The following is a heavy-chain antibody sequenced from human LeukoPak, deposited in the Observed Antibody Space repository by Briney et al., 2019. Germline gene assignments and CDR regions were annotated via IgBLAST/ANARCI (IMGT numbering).Heavy chain of an antibody. CDR2: IYYSGST. V-gene: IGHV4-59*11. CDR1: GGSISSHY. J-gene: IGHJ4*02. CDR3: ARVGSSGWYFGY. Sequence: PSETLSLTCTVSGGSISSHYWSWIRQPPGKGLEWIGYIYYSGSTNYKPSLKGRVTISVDTSKNQFSLKLSSVTAADTAVYYCARVGSSGWYFGYWGQGTLVTVSS. D-gene: IGHD6-19*01.